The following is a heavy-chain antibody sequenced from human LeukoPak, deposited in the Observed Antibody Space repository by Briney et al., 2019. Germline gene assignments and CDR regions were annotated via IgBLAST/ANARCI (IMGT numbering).Heavy chain of an antibody. V-gene: IGHV1-2*02. CDR3: ARGSPGVVVVPDY. CDR1: GYTFTGYY. CDR2: INPNSGGT. Sequence: ASVRVSCKASGYTFTGYYMHWVRQAPGQGLEWMGWINPNSGGTNYAQTVQGRVTMTRDTSISTAYMELSRLRSDDTAVYYCARGSPGVVVVPDYWGQGTLVTVSS. J-gene: IGHJ4*02. D-gene: IGHD3-22*01.